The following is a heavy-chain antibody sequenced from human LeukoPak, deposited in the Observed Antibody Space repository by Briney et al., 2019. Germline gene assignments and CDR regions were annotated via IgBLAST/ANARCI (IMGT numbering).Heavy chain of an antibody. CDR1: GFTFSNYW. CDR2: IRKDGNDE. CDR3: AGLDTIMVRDAGY. D-gene: IGHD5-18*01. Sequence: GGSLRLSCAASGFTFSNYWMSWVRQAPGKGLEWVANIRKDGNDEYYVDSVKGRFTISRDNAKNSLYLQMNSLRAEGTAVYYCAGLDTIMVRDAGYWGQGTLVIVSS. V-gene: IGHV3-7*01. J-gene: IGHJ4*02.